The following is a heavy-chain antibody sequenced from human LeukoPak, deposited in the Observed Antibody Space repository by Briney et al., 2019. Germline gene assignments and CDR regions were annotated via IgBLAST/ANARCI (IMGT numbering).Heavy chain of an antibody. D-gene: IGHD3-10*02. CDR2: ISSSGSTI. CDR1: GFTFSSYS. V-gene: IGHV3-48*04. Sequence: GGSLRLSCAAFGFTFSSYSRNWVRQAPGKGLEWVSYISSSGSTIYYADSVKGRFTISRDNAKNSLYLQMNSLRAEDTAVYYCAELGITMIGGVWGKGTTVTISS. CDR3: AELGITMIGGV. J-gene: IGHJ6*04.